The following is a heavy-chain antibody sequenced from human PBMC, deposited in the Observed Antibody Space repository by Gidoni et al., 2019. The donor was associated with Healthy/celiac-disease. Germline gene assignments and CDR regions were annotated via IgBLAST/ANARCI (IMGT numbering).Heavy chain of an antibody. V-gene: IGHV4-39*01. Sequence: QLQLQESGPGLVKPSETLSLPCTLSGGSISSSSYYWCWIRQPPGKGLEWIGSISYSWSTYYNPSLKSRVTIAVDTSKNQFSLKLSSVTAADTAVYYCTRGPAETYYDLWSGYSTYYYYYGMDVWGQGTTVTVSS. D-gene: IGHD3-3*01. CDR2: ISYSWST. J-gene: IGHJ6*02. CDR1: GGSISSSSYY. CDR3: TRGPAETYYDLWSGYSTYYYYYGMDV.